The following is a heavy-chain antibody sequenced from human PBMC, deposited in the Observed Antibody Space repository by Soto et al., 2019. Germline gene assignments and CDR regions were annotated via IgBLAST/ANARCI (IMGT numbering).Heavy chain of an antibody. CDR2: INYDGYS. D-gene: IGHD3-10*01. V-gene: IGHV4-59*08. J-gene: IGHJ6*02. Sequence: QVQLQESGPGLVKPSETLSLTCTVSGGSITNYYCSWFRQPPGKGLEWIGYINYDGYSAYNLSLKGRVTLSIDESKTQFSQMLESVTATDTAVYYCARHGFGPLHGLVDVWGPGTTVIVSS. CDR3: ARHGFGPLHGLVDV. CDR1: GGSITNYY.